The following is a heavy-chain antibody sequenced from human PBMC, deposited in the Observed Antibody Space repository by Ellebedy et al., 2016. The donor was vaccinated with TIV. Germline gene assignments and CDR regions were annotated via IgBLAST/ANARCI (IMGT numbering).Heavy chain of an antibody. J-gene: IGHJ4*02. CDR3: ARGETYYYDSSSYPGGDY. CDR2: INWNGGST. Sequence: GGSLRLSXAASGFTFDDYGMSWVRQAPGKGLEWVSGINWNGGSTGYADSVKGRFTISRDNAKNSLYLQMNSLRAEDTALYYCARGETYYYDSSSYPGGDYWGQGTLVTVSS. CDR1: GFTFDDYG. V-gene: IGHV3-20*03. D-gene: IGHD3-22*01.